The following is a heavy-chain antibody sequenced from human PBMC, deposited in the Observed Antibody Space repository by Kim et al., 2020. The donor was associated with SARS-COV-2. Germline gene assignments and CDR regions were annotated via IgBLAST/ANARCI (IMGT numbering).Heavy chain of an antibody. CDR2: IKQDGSEK. J-gene: IGHJ4*02. CDR1: GFTFSTYW. D-gene: IGHD2-15*01. Sequence: GGSLRLSCAASGFTFSTYWMSWVRQGPGKGQEWVANIKQDGSEKNYVDSVKGRFTISRDNARNSVYLEMNSLRAEDAAEYYCVRGGWYYEYRGQGTLVTVSS. V-gene: IGHV3-7*04. CDR3: VRGGWYYEY.